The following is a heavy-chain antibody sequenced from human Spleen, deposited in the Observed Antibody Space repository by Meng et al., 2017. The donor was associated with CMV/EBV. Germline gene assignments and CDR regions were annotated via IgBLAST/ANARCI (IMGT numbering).Heavy chain of an antibody. Sequence: SCETSGYTFTDYSIHWVRQAPGQGLEWMGWINCNNGDTKYAQKLQGRVTMTRDTSTNTAYVELKGLQADDTAIYYCAREYIASSGDYWGQGTLVTVSS. CDR1: GYTFTDYS. CDR3: AREYIASSGDY. V-gene: IGHV1-2*02. D-gene: IGHD5-12*01. CDR2: INCNNGDT. J-gene: IGHJ4*02.